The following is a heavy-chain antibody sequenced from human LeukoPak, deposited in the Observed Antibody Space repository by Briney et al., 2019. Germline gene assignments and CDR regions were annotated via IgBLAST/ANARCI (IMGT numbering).Heavy chain of an antibody. V-gene: IGHV3-23*01. J-gene: IGHJ2*01. CDR2: ISGSGGST. CDR1: GFTFSSYA. Sequence: PGGSLRLSCAASGFTFSSYAVSWVRQAPGKGLEWVSAISGSGGSTYYADSVKGRFTISRDNSKNTLYLQMNSLRAEDTAVYYCAKDRGQNEDYDILTGYYSTDWYFDLWGRGTLVTVSS. D-gene: IGHD3-9*01. CDR3: AKDRGQNEDYDILTGYYSTDWYFDL.